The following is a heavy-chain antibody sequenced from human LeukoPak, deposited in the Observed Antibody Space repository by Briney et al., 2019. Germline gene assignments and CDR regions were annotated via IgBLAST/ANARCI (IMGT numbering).Heavy chain of an antibody. D-gene: IGHD5-24*01. Sequence: GGSLRLSCAASGFSFISYAMSWVRQAPGKGLEWVSSFSGSGGSTYYADSVKGRFTISRDNSKNTLYLQMISLRAEDTAVYYCAKSGYNRFDYWGQGTLVTVSS. V-gene: IGHV3-23*01. CDR2: FSGSGGST. CDR1: GFSFISYA. CDR3: AKSGYNRFDY. J-gene: IGHJ4*02.